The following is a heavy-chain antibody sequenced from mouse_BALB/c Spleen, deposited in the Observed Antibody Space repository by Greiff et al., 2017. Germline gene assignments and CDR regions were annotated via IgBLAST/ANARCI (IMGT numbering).Heavy chain of an antibody. V-gene: IGHV1-54*01. CDR2: INPGSGGT. Sequence: QVQLQRSGAELVRPGTSVKVSCKASGYAFTNYLIEWVKQRPGQGLEWIGVINPGSGGTNYNEKFKGKATLTADKSSSTAYMQLSSLTSDDSAVYFCARYGSSPYWGQGTTLTVSS. D-gene: IGHD1-1*01. CDR1: GYAFTNYL. J-gene: IGHJ2*01. CDR3: ARYGSSPY.